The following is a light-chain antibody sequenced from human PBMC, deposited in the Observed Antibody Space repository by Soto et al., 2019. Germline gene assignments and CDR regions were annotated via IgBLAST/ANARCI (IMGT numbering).Light chain of an antibody. J-gene: IGKJ3*01. Sequence: EIVLTQSPGTLSLSPGERATLSCRASQTVRSNSLVWYQQKPGQAPRLLMYDATSRPPGIPARFSGSGSGTDFTLTISRLEPEDFAVYYCQQSATFGPGTKVDIK. CDR3: QQSAT. V-gene: IGKV3-20*01. CDR2: DAT. CDR1: QTVRSNS.